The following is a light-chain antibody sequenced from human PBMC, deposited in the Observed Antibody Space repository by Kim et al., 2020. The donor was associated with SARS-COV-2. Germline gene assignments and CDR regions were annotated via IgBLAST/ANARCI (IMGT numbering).Light chain of an antibody. CDR2: AAS. V-gene: IGKV3-20*01. CDR3: QQYGSSPYT. Sequence: SSAARATLSCRASPHINNIYLTWYQQKPGQPPRLFIYAASRRVPGIPDRFSGSGSGTDFTLTISRLEPEDFAVYYCQQYGSSPYTFGQGTKVDIK. J-gene: IGKJ2*01. CDR1: PHINNIY.